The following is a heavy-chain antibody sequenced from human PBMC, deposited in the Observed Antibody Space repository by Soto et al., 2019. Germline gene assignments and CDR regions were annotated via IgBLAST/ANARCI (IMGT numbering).Heavy chain of an antibody. Sequence: SETLSLTCTVSGGSISSYYWSWIRQPPGKGLEWIGYIYYSGSTNYNPSLKSRVTISVDTSKNQFSLKLSSVTAADTAVYYCARSLHYGSGIILPNYHYYMDVWGKGTTLTVSS. J-gene: IGHJ6*03. V-gene: IGHV4-59*01. CDR2: IYYSGST. CDR1: GGSISSYY. D-gene: IGHD3-10*01. CDR3: ARSLHYGSGIILPNYHYYMDV.